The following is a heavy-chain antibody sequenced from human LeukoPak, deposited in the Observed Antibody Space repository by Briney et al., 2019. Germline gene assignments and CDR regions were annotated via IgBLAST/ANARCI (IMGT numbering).Heavy chain of an antibody. CDR3: VKDIGSGSYRYGGYFDY. V-gene: IGHV3-9*03. CDR1: GFPFDDKA. D-gene: IGHD1-26*01. CDR2: ISRNSDST. J-gene: IGHJ4*02. Sequence: SGGSLRLSCAASGFPFDDKAMHWVRQAPGKGLEWVAGISRNSDSTGYADSVKGRFTISRDNAKNSLYLQMNSLRAEDMALYYCVKDIGSGSYRYGGYFDYWGQGTLVTVS.